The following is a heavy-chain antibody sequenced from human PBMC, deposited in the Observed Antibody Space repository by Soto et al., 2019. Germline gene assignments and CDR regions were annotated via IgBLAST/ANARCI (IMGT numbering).Heavy chain of an antibody. D-gene: IGHD5-12*01. Sequence: RGESLKISCKGSGYSFTSYWISWVRQMPGKGLEWMGRIDPSDSYTNYSPSFQGHVTISADKSISTAYLQWSSLKASDTAMYYCARRSSGYDLYSSGWVDWFDPWGQGTLVTVSS. CDR2: IDPSDSYT. CDR1: GYSFTSYW. J-gene: IGHJ5*02. V-gene: IGHV5-10-1*01. CDR3: ARRSSGYDLYSSGWVDWFDP.